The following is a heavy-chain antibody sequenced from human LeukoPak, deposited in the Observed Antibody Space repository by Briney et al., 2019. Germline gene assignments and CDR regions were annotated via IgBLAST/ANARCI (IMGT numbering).Heavy chain of an antibody. CDR3: TTDHHLLWFRELGSTFYGDY. Sequence: PGGSLRLSCAASGFTVSNAWMNWVRQAPGKGLEWVGRIKSKTDGGTTDYAAPVKGRFTISRDDSKNTLYLQMNSLKTEDTAVYYCTTDHHLLWFRELGSTFYGDYWGQGTLVSVSS. CDR2: IKSKTDGGTT. CDR1: GFTVSNAW. V-gene: IGHV3-15*01. D-gene: IGHD3-10*01. J-gene: IGHJ4*02.